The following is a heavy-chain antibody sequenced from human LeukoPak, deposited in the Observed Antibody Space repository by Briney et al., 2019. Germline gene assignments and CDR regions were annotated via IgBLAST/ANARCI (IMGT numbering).Heavy chain of an antibody. CDR2: IIPIFGTA. Sequence: GASVKVSRKASGGTFSSYAISWVRQAPGQGLEWMGGIIPIFGTANYAQKFQGRVTITADESTSTAYMELSSLRSEDTAVYYCAVHCGGDCYSGWFDPWGQGTLVTVSS. D-gene: IGHD2-21*02. CDR1: GGTFSSYA. CDR3: AVHCGGDCYSGWFDP. V-gene: IGHV1-69*13. J-gene: IGHJ5*02.